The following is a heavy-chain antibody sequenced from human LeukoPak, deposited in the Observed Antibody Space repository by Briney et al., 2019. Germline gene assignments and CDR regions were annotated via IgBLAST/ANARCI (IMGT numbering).Heavy chain of an antibody. V-gene: IGHV3-23*01. CDR1: AFTFNTYW. CDR2: ISVGGGDT. J-gene: IGHJ4*02. CDR3: AKLNLGEMAYFDS. Sequence: GGSLRLSCAASAFTFNTYWMHWVRQAPGKGLEWVSSISVGGGDTFASDSVKGRFTITRENSKNTLYLQMTGLRVEDTAVYFCAKLNLGEMAYFDSWGQGTLVTVSS. D-gene: IGHD3-16*01.